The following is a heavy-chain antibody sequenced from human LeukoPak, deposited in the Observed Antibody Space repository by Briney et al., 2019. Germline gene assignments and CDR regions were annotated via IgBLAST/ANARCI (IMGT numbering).Heavy chain of an antibody. J-gene: IGHJ4*02. CDR1: GFTFSSYA. D-gene: IGHD3-22*01. V-gene: IGHV3-23*01. CDR3: AKTDDASGYYSYFDY. CDR2: ISGSGSST. Sequence: GGSLRLSCAASGFTFSSYAMSWVRQAPGKGLEWVSAISGSGSSTYYADSVKGRFTISRDNSRNMLDLQMNSLRAEDTAVYYCAKTDDASGYYSYFDYWGQGTLVTVSS.